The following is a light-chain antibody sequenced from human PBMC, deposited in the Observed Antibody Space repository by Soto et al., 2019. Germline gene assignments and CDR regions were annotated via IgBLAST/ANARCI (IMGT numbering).Light chain of an antibody. J-gene: IGLJ1*01. V-gene: IGLV2-8*01. CDR3: ISYAGSNNYV. CDR1: SSDVGGYSS. CDR2: EVS. Sequence: QSAMTQPPSASGSPGQSVTMSCTGTSSDVGGYSSVAWFQHHPGKAPKLMIYEVSKRPSGVPDRFSGSKSGNTASLTVSGLQAEDEADYYCISYAGSNNYVFGTGTKLTVL.